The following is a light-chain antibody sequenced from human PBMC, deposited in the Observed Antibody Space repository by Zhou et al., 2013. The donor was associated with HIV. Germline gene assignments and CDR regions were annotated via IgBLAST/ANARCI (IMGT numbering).Light chain of an antibody. V-gene: IGKV1-12*01. CDR1: QGISSW. CDR3: QQSYSSLT. Sequence: DIQMTQSPSSVSASVGDRVTITCRASQGISSWLAWYQQKPGKAPKLLIYGVSNLQGGVPSRFRGSESGAVFTLTIDSLQPEDFATYYCQQSYSSLTFGPGTTVDIK. J-gene: IGKJ3*01. CDR2: GVS.